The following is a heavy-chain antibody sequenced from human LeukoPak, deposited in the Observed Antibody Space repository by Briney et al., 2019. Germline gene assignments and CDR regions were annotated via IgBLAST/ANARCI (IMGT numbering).Heavy chain of an antibody. J-gene: IGHJ4*02. CDR3: ARLGGARGSY. V-gene: IGHV1-2*02. Sequence: GASVKVSCKASGYIFSGYYMHWVRQAPGQGLEWMGWISPNSGGTNYAQKFQGRVTMTRDTSISTAYMELSRLRSDDTAVYYCARLGGARGSYWGQGTLVTVSS. CDR1: GYIFSGYY. CDR2: ISPNSGGT. D-gene: IGHD3-16*01.